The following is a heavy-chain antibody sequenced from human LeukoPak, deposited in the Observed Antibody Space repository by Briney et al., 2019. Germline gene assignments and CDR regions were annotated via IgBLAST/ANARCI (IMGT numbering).Heavy chain of an antibody. Sequence: GGSLRLSCAASGFTFDDYAMHWVRQAPGKGLEWVSGISWNSGSIGYADSVKGRFTISRDNAKNSLYLQMNSLRAEDTALYYCAKDIGSSWTYFDYWGQGTLVTVSS. CDR1: GFTFDDYA. J-gene: IGHJ4*02. CDR3: AKDIGSSWTYFDY. D-gene: IGHD6-13*01. CDR2: ISWNSGSI. V-gene: IGHV3-9*01.